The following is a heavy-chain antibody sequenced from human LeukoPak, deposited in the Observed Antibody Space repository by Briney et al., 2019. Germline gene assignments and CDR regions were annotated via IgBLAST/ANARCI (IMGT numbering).Heavy chain of an antibody. J-gene: IGHJ4*02. CDR2: ISAYNGNT. D-gene: IGHD3-10*01. Sequence: ASVKLSCKASGYTFTSYGISWVRQAPGQGLEWMGWISAYNGNTNYAQKLQGRGTMTTDTSTSTAYMELRSLRSDDTAVYYCARRRYGSGSYCFGYWGQGTLVTVSA. CDR3: ARRRYGSGSYCFGY. V-gene: IGHV1-18*01. CDR1: GYTFTSYG.